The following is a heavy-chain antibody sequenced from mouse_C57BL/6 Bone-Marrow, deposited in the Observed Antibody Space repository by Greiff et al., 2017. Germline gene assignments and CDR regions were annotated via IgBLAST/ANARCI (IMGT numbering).Heavy chain of an antibody. D-gene: IGHD1-1*01. CDR2: IYPSDSET. Sequence: QVQLQQPGAELVRPGSSVKLSCKASGYTFTSYWMDWVKQRPGQGLEWIGNIYPSDSETHYNPKFQDKATLTVDKSSSTAYMQLSSLTSEDSAVNYCARHHYGSSMDYWGQGTSVTVSS. V-gene: IGHV1-61*01. J-gene: IGHJ4*01. CDR1: GYTFTSYW. CDR3: ARHHYGSSMDY.